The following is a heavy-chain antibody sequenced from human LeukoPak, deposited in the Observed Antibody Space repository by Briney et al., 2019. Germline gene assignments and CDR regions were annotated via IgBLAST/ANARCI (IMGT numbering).Heavy chain of an antibody. D-gene: IGHD1-26*01. V-gene: IGHV4-4*07. Sequence: PSETLSLTCTVSGGSISSYYWSWIRQPAGKGLEWIGRIYTSGSTNYNPSLKSRVTMSVDTSKNQFSLKLSSVTAADTAVYYCARDGSIVGARKDAFDIWGQGTMVTVSS. CDR2: IYTSGST. J-gene: IGHJ3*02. CDR3: ARDGSIVGARKDAFDI. CDR1: GGSISSYY.